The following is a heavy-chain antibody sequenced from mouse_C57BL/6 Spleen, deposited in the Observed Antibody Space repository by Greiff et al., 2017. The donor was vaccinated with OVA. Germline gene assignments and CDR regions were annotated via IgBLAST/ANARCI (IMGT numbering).Heavy chain of an antibody. CDR3: ASESIHGAMDY. J-gene: IGHJ4*01. V-gene: IGHV2-6*01. CDR2: IWGVGST. Sequence: VQLQQSGPGLVAPSQSLSITCTVSGFSLTSYGVDWVRQSPGKGLEWLGVIWGVGSTNYNSALKSRLSISKDNSKSQVFLKMNSLQTDDTAMYYCASESIHGAMDYWGQGTSVTVSS. CDR1: GFSLTSYG.